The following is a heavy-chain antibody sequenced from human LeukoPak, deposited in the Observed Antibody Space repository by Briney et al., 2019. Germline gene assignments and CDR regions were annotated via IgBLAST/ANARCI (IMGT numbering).Heavy chain of an antibody. D-gene: IGHD2-2*01. CDR2: IIPIFGTA. J-gene: IGHJ4*02. CDR1: GGTFSSYA. V-gene: IGHV1-69*13. Sequence: SVKVSCKASGGTFSSYAISWVRQAPGQGLELMGGIIPIFGTANYAQKFQGRVTITADESTSTAYMELSSLRSEDTAVYYCARGEVVPAAIPFDYWGQGTLVTVSS. CDR3: ARGEVVPAAIPFDY.